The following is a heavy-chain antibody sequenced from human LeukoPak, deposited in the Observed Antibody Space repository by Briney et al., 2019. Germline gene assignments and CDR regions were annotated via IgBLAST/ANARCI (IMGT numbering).Heavy chain of an antibody. CDR2: ISSSGSTI. D-gene: IGHD3-10*01. CDR3: ARCITMVRGVIFCYYFDY. CDR1: GFTFSDYY. Sequence: PGGSLRLSCAASGFTFSDYYMSWIRQAPGKGLEGVSYISSSGSTIYYADSVQGRFTISRDNAKNSLYLQMNSLRAEDTAVYYCARCITMVRGVIFCYYFDYWGQGTLVTVSS. J-gene: IGHJ4*02. V-gene: IGHV3-11*04.